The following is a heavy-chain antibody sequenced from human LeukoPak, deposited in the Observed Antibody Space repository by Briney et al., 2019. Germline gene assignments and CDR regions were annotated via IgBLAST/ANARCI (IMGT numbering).Heavy chain of an antibody. CDR2: INHSGST. D-gene: IGHD3-10*01. Sequence: SETLSLTCAVYGGSFSGYYWSWIRQPPGKGLEWIGEINHSGSTNYNPSLKSRVTISVDTSKNQFSLKLSSVTAADTAVYYCARGRPTFNYYGRIDYWGQGTLVTVFS. J-gene: IGHJ4*02. CDR1: GGSFSGYY. CDR3: ARGRPTFNYYGRIDY. V-gene: IGHV4-34*01.